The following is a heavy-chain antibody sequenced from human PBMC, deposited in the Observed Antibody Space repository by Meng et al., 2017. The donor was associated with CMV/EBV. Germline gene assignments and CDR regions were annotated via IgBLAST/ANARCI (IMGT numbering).Heavy chain of an antibody. CDR3: AHRRQHLQGRGFDY. V-gene: IGHV2-5*01. D-gene: IGHD3-10*01. CDR1: GFSLSTSGVG. J-gene: IGHJ4*02. CDR2: IYWNDDK. Sequence: SGPTLVTPTQTLTLTCTFSGFSLSTSGVGVGWIRQPPGKALEWLALIYWNDDKRYSPSLKSRLTITKDTSKNQVVLTMTNMDPVDTATYYCAHRRQHLQGRGFDYWGQGTLVTVSS.